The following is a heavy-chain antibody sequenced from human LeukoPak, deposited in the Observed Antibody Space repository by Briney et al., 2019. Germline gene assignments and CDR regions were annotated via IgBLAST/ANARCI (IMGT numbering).Heavy chain of an antibody. Sequence: PGGSLRLSCAASGFTVSSNYMSWVRQAPGKGLEWVSVIYSGGSTYYADSVKGRFTISRDNSKNTLYLQMNSLRAEDTAVYYCARAYYYDSSGYYYGDYWGQGTLVTVSS. CDR3: ARAYYYDSSGYYYGDY. V-gene: IGHV3-53*01. J-gene: IGHJ4*02. CDR1: GFTVSSNY. D-gene: IGHD3-22*01. CDR2: IYSGGST.